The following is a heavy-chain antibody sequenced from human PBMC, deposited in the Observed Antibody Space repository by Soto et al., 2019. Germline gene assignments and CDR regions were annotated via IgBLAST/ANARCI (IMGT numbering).Heavy chain of an antibody. D-gene: IGHD3-16*01. V-gene: IGHV4-30-4*01. Sequence: SETLSLTCTVSGGSISSGDYYWSWIRQPPGKGLEWIGYIYYSGSTYYNPSLKSRVTISVDTSKNQFSLKLSSVTAADTAVYYCARERGYYYYGMEVWGQGTTVTVSS. CDR2: IYYSGST. CDR3: ARERGYYYYGMEV. J-gene: IGHJ6*02. CDR1: GGSISSGDYY.